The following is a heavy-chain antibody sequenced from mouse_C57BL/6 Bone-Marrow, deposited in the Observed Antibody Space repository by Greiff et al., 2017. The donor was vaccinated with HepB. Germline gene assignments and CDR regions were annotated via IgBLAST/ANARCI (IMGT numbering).Heavy chain of an antibody. CDR3: ASSPTDYDDY. CDR1: GYTFTSYW. V-gene: IGHV1-50*01. Sequence: QVQLQQPGAELVKPGASVKLSCKASGYTFTSYWMQWVKQRPGQGLEWIGEIDPSDSYTNYNQKFKGKATLTVDTSSSTAYMQLSSLTSEDSAVYYCASSPTDYDDYWGQGTTLTVSS. CDR2: IDPSDSYT. J-gene: IGHJ2*01. D-gene: IGHD2-4*01.